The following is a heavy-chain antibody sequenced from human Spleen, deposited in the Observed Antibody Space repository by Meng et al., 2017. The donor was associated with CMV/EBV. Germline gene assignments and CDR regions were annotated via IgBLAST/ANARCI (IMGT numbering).Heavy chain of an antibody. CDR3: ARDRRGFGDFFGSDP. V-gene: IGHV3-21*01. J-gene: IGHJ5*02. CDR1: GFTFSNYS. D-gene: IGHD3-10*01. Sequence: SGFTFSNYSMNWVRQAPGKGLEWVSFISGSSIYIYYADSLKGRFTISRDNAKNSLYLQMNSLRVEDTAVYYCARDRRGFGDFFGSDPWGQGTLVTVSS. CDR2: ISGSSIYI.